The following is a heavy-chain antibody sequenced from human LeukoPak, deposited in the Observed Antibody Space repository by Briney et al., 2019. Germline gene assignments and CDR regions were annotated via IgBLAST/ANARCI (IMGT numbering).Heavy chain of an antibody. Sequence: GGAPRLSCAAPGFTLCSYLVTWVREAPGEGAGGVGHIKPDGSEKYYADSMKGRFTVSRDNAKNSLYLQINSLRAEDTAVYYCARDQVYSGSYLRYFQQWGQGTLVTVSS. D-gene: IGHD1-26*01. CDR1: GFTLCSYL. V-gene: IGHV3-7*03. CDR2: IKPDGSEK. J-gene: IGHJ1*01. CDR3: ARDQVYSGSYLRYFQQ.